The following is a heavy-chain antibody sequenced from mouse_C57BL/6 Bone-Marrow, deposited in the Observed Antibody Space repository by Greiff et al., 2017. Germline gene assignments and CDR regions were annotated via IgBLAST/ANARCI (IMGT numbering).Heavy chain of an antibody. CDR1: GYSITSGYD. CDR3: ARGRKAWFAY. Sequence: EVQLVESGPGMVKPSQSLSLTCTVTGYSITSGYDWHWIRHFPGNKLEWMGYISYSGSTNYNPSLKSRISITHDTSKNHFFLKLNSVTTEDTATYYCARGRKAWFAYWGQGTLVTVSA. J-gene: IGHJ3*01. CDR2: ISYSGST. V-gene: IGHV3-1*01.